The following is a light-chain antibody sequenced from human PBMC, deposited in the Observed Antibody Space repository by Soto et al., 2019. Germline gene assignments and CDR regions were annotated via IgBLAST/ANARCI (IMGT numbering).Light chain of an antibody. Sequence: QSALTQPASVSGSPGQSITISCTGTSSDVGSYNLVSWYQQHPGKAPKLMIYEVSKRPSGVSNRFSGSKSCNTASLTISGLQAEDEGDYYCCSYAGSSTPVVFGGGTKVTVL. V-gene: IGLV2-23*02. CDR1: SSDVGSYNL. J-gene: IGLJ2*01. CDR3: CSYAGSSTPVV. CDR2: EVS.